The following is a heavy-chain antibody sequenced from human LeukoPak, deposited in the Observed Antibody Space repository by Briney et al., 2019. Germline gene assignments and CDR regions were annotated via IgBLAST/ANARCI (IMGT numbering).Heavy chain of an antibody. D-gene: IGHD3-22*01. J-gene: IGHJ4*02. CDR1: GGSISSGDYY. CDR2: IYYSRST. CDR3: ARGLPYYYDSSGYYWDY. Sequence: SETLSLTCTVSGGSISSGDYYWSWIRQPPGKGLEWIGYIYYSRSTYYNPSLKGRFTISVDTSKNQFSLKLSSVTAADTAVYYCARGLPYYYDSSGYYWDYWGQGTLVTVSS. V-gene: IGHV4-30-4*01.